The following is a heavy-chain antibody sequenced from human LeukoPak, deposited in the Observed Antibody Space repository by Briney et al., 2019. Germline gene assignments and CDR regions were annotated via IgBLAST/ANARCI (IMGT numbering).Heavy chain of an antibody. V-gene: IGHV4-39*07. CDR2: IYYSGST. CDR3: ARGFTTSDY. J-gene: IGHJ4*02. Sequence: PSETLSLTCTVSGGTISSSSYYWGWIRQPPGKGLEWIGSIYYSGSTYYNPSLKSRVTISVDTSKNQFSLKLSSVTAADTAVYYCARGFTTSDYWGQGTLVTVSS. D-gene: IGHD2/OR15-2a*01. CDR1: GGTISSSSYY.